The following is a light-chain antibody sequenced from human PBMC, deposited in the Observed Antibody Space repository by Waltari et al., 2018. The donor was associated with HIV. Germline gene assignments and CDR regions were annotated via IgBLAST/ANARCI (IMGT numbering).Light chain of an antibody. CDR2: GAS. J-gene: IGKJ4*01. Sequence: DIQMTHSPSSLSASVGDRVTIYCRASQNIRNYVNWFQQRPGRDPTIPIHGASILQSVVGARFSGSGSGTDYTLIISGIQHEDIATYDCRQSLSVPHVSFGGGTKVEIK. CDR1: QNIRNY. CDR3: RQSLSVPHVS. V-gene: IGKV1-39*01.